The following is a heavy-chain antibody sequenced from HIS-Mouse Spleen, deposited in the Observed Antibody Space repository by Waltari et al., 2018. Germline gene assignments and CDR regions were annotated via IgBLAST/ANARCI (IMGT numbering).Heavy chain of an antibody. J-gene: IGHJ4*02. D-gene: IGHD3-10*01. CDR1: GFTFSSYW. Sequence: EVQLVESGGGLVQPGGSLRLSCAASGFTFSSYWMGWVRQAPGKGLEWVANIKQDGSEKYYVDSVKGRFTISRDNAKNSLYLQMNSLRAEDTAVYYCARDPPYAVPDYWGQGTLVTVSS. CDR3: ARDPPYAVPDY. V-gene: IGHV3-7*01. CDR2: IKQDGSEK.